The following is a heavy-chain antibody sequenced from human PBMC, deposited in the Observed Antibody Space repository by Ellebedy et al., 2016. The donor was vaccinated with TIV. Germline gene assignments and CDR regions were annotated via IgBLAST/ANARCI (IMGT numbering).Heavy chain of an antibody. V-gene: IGHV3-53*01. CDR1: GFTISNNY. D-gene: IGHD4-17*01. Sequence: GGSLRLXFAASGFTISNNYMSWVRQAPGKGLEWVAILHSGGTTLYADSVKGRFTISRDSSKNTLYLQMNSLRVEDTAVYYCARAPTVTSVFDCWGRGTLVTVSS. J-gene: IGHJ4*02. CDR2: LHSGGTT. CDR3: ARAPTVTSVFDC.